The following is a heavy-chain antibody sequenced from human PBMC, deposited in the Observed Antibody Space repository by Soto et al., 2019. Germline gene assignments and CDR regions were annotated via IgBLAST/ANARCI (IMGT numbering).Heavy chain of an antibody. V-gene: IGHV4-39*01. CDR3: AGGFGYDFWSGYQNWFVP. D-gene: IGHD3-3*01. J-gene: IGHJ5*02. CDR1: GGSISSSSYY. Sequence: SETLSLTCTVSGGSISSSSYYWGWIRQPPGKGLEWIGSIYYSGSTYYNPSLKSRVTISVDTSKNQFSLKLSSVTAADTAVYYCAGGFGYDFWSGYQNWFVPWGQGTLVTVPQ. CDR2: IYYSGST.